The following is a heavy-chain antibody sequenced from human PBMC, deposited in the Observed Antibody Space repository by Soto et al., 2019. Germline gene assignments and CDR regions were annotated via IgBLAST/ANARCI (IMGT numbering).Heavy chain of an antibody. D-gene: IGHD6-19*01. CDR2: TYYRSKWYN. Sequence: LSLTCAISGDSVSSNSAAWNWIRQSPSRGLEWLGRTYYRSKWYNDYAVSVKSRITINPDTSKNQFSLQLNSVTPEDTAVYYCARDKWDSSGWYDAMTGFDYWGQGTLVTVSS. CDR3: ARDKWDSSGWYDAMTGFDY. J-gene: IGHJ4*02. CDR1: GDSVSSNSAA. V-gene: IGHV6-1*01.